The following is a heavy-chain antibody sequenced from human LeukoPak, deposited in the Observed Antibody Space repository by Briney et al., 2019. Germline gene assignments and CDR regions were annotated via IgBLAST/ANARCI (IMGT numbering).Heavy chain of an antibody. CDR1: GFTFSDYY. J-gene: IGHJ5*02. CDR3: ARDSTMSTPNWFDP. V-gene: IGHV3-11*04. CDR2: ISSSGSTI. Sequence: PGGSLRLSCAASGFTFSDYYMSWIRQAPGKGLEWVSYISSSGSTIYYADSVKGRFTISRDNAKNSLYLQMNSLRAEDTAVYYCARDSTMSTPNWFDPWGQGTLVTVSS. D-gene: IGHD3-3*01.